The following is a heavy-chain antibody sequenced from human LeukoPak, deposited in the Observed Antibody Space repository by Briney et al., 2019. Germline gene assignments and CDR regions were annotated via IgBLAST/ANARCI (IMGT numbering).Heavy chain of an antibody. V-gene: IGHV1-2*02. CDR1: GYTFTGYY. Sequence: ASVKVSCKASGYTFTGYYMHWVRQAPGQGLEWMGWINPNSGGTNYAQKSQGRVTMTRDTSISTAYMELSRLRSDDTAVYYCARTSIAARRQNYYYYMDVWGKGTTVTVSS. J-gene: IGHJ6*03. CDR3: ARTSIAARRQNYYYYMDV. D-gene: IGHD6-6*01. CDR2: INPNSGGT.